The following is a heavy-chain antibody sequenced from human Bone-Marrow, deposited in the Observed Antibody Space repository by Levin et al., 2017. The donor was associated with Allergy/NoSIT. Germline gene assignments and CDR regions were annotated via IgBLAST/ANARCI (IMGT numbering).Heavy chain of an antibody. CDR2: ISYDGSNK. CDR3: AKGHFWSGYGPFDAFDI. Sequence: LSLTCAASGFTFSSYGMHWVRQAPGKGLEWVAVISYDGSNKYYADSVKGRFTISRDNSKNTLYLQMNSLRAEDTAVYYCAKGHFWSGYGPFDAFDIWGQGTMVTVSS. V-gene: IGHV3-30*18. CDR1: GFTFSSYG. J-gene: IGHJ3*02. D-gene: IGHD3-3*02.